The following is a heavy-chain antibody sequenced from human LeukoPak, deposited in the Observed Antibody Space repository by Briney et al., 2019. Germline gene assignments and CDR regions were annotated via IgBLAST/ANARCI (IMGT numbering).Heavy chain of an antibody. J-gene: IGHJ4*02. D-gene: IGHD6-13*01. CDR2: ISSSSSYI. CDR1: GFTFSSYS. CDR3: ARAKYSSSWSDFDY. V-gene: IGHV3-21*01. Sequence: KAGGSLRLSCAASGFTFSSYSMNWVRQAPGKGLEWVSSISSSSSYIYYADSVKGRFTISRDNAKNSLYLQMNSLRAEDTAVYYCARAKYSSSWSDFDYWGQGTLVTVSS.